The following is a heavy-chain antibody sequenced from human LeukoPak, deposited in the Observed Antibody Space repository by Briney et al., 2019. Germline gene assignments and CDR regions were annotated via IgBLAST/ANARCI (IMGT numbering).Heavy chain of an antibody. D-gene: IGHD3-22*01. CDR2: IRWHSGRI. Sequence: GRSLRVSCAPSGFTADHYAMHPVRQALGNRPLAVSGIRWHSGRIGYADSVNGRFTISRDNAKNSLYLQMSGLRAEDTALYYCAKDLGYSDYYGMDVWGQGTPVTASS. J-gene: IGHJ6*02. V-gene: IGHV3-9*02. CDR1: GFTADHYA. CDR3: AKDLGYSDYYGMDV.